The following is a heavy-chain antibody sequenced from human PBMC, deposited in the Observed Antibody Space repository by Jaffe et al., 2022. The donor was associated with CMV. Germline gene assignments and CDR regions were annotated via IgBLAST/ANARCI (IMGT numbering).Heavy chain of an antibody. D-gene: IGHD3-10*01. CDR2: ISSNGGST. V-gene: IGHV3-64*01. Sequence: EVQLVESGGGLVQPGGSLRLSCAASGFTFSSYAMHWVRQAPGKGLEYVSAISSNGGSTYYANSVKGRFTISRDNSKNTLYLQMGSLRAEDMAVYYCARGGFRRYYYYMDVWGKGTTVTVSS. CDR1: GFTFSSYA. CDR3: ARGGFRRYYYYMDV. J-gene: IGHJ6*03.